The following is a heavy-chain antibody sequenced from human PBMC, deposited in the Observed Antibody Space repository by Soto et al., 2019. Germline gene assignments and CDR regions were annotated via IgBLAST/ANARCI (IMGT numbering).Heavy chain of an antibody. CDR3: ARELERVFDY. CDR1: GFTFSSYA. CDR2: IAYDGRNK. V-gene: IGHV3-30*04. D-gene: IGHD1-1*01. Sequence: PGGSLRLSCAASGFTFSSYAMHWVRQAPGKGLEWVAVIAYDGRNKYYADSVKGRFTISRDNSKNTLYLQMNSLRIEDTAVYYCARELERVFDYWGQGTLVTVS. J-gene: IGHJ4*02.